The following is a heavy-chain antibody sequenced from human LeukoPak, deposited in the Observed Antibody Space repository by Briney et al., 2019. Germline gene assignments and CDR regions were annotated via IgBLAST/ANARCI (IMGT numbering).Heavy chain of an antibody. CDR3: ARDHSSGWYRYFQH. Sequence: GGSLRLSCAPSGFTFSSYSMNWVRQAPGKGLEWVSYISSSSSTIYYADSVKGRFTISRDNAKNSLYLQMNSLRAGDTAVYYCARDHSSGWYRYFQHWGQGTLVTVSS. J-gene: IGHJ1*01. CDR2: ISSSSSTI. D-gene: IGHD6-19*01. V-gene: IGHV3-48*01. CDR1: GFTFSSYS.